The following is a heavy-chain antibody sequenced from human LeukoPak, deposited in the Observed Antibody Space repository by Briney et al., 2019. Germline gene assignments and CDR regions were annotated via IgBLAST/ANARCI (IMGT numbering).Heavy chain of an antibody. CDR3: AKHGELLSWFDP. J-gene: IGHJ5*02. CDR1: GGSISSGSYY. Sequence: LSETLSLTCTVFGGSISSGSYYWGWIRQHPGKGLEWIGSIYYSGSTYYNPSLKSRVTISVDTSKNHFSLKLISVTAADTVVYYCAKHGELLSWFDPWGQGTQVTVSS. D-gene: IGHD1-26*01. V-gene: IGHV4-39*01. CDR2: IYYSGST.